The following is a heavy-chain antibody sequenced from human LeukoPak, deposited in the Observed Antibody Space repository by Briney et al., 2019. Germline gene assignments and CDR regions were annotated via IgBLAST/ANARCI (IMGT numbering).Heavy chain of an antibody. V-gene: IGHV3-30-3*01. CDR1: GFTFSSYA. J-gene: IGHJ3*02. CDR3: ARVKRDYYYDIGAFDI. Sequence: PGGSLRLSCAASGFTFSSYAMHWVRQAPGKGLEWVAVISYDGSNKYYADSVKGRFTISRDNSKNTLYLQMNSLRAEDTAVYYCARVKRDYYYDIGAFDIWGQGTMVTVSS. CDR2: ISYDGSNK. D-gene: IGHD3-22*01.